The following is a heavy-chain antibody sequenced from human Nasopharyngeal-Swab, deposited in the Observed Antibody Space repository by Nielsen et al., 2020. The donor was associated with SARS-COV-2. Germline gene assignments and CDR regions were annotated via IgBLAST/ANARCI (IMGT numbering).Heavy chain of an antibody. J-gene: IGHJ6*02. CDR3: ARVRIFGVPDYGMDV. D-gene: IGHD3-3*01. CDR1: GYTFTGYY. Sequence: ASVKVSCKASGYTFTGYYMHWVRQAPGQGLEWMGRINPNSGGTNYAQKFQGRVTMTRDTSIRTAYMELSRLRSDDTAVYYCARVRIFGVPDYGMDVWGQGTTVTVSS. CDR2: INPNSGGT. V-gene: IGHV1-2*06.